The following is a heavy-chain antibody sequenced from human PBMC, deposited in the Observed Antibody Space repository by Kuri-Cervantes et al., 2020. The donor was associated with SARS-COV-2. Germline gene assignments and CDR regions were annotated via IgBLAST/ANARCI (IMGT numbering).Heavy chain of an antibody. CDR2: ISSSGNNM. CDR1: GFTFNDYC. J-gene: IGHJ4*02. V-gene: IGHV3-11*01. CDR3: TKDDFWSGYSDY. Sequence: GESLKISCAASGFTFNDYCMGWIRQAPGKGLEWVSYISSSGNNMYYADSVKGRFTISRDDATNSLHLQMNSLKTEDTAVYYCTKDDFWSGYSDYWGQGTLVTVSS. D-gene: IGHD3-3*01.